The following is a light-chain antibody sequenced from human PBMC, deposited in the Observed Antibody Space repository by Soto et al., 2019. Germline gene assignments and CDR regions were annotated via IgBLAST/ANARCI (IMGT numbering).Light chain of an antibody. J-gene: IGKJ4*01. CDR3: QQDSSWPLT. CDR2: GAS. V-gene: IGKV3-15*01. CDR1: QDIRSS. Sequence: EIVMTQSPATLSVSPGERVTLSCRASQDIRSSLAWYQQKPGQAPRLLIYGASIMATGVPATFSGSGSVTEFTLSISSLQSEHLGVYYCQQDSSWPLTFGGGTKVEIK.